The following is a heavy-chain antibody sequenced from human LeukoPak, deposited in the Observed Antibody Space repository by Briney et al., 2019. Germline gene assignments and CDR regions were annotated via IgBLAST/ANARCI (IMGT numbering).Heavy chain of an antibody. J-gene: IGHJ2*01. CDR1: GDSVSSPKYY. D-gene: IGHD4-17*01. Sequence: PSETLSLTCTVSGDSVSSPKYYWHWIRQPPGKGLEWVGYIYNSGRTNYNPSLKSRVTISVDTSKNQVSLKLSSVTAADTAVYYCARHGTVTFYWYFYLWGRGTLVTVSS. CDR3: ARHGTVTFYWYFYL. V-gene: IGHV4-61*01. CDR2: IYNSGRT.